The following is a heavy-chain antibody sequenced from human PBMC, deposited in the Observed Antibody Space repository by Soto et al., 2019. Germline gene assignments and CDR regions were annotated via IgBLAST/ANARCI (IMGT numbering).Heavy chain of an antibody. CDR3: ARAVGYYGSGSYDNPNWFDP. D-gene: IGHD3-10*01. CDR1: GGSFSGYY. CDR2: INHSGST. V-gene: IGHV4-34*01. Sequence: SETLSLTCAVYGGSFSGYYWSWIRQPPGKGLEWIGEINHSGSTNYNPSLKSRVTISVDTSKNQFSLKLSSVTAADTAVYYCARAVGYYGSGSYDNPNWFDPWGQGTLVTVSS. J-gene: IGHJ5*02.